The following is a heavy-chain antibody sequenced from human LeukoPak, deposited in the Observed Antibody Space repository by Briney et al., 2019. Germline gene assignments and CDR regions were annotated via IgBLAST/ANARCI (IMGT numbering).Heavy chain of an antibody. CDR3: ARGTRSQDP. Sequence: GASVTVSCRASGYTFTSFDITWVRQAPGQGLEWMGWMNPNSGNTGYAHKFQGRVTMTRNTSISTAYMDLSSLRSEDTAVYYCARGTRSQDPWGQGTLVTVSS. J-gene: IGHJ5*02. CDR1: GYTFTSFD. V-gene: IGHV1-8*01. CDR2: MNPNSGNT. D-gene: IGHD4-11*01.